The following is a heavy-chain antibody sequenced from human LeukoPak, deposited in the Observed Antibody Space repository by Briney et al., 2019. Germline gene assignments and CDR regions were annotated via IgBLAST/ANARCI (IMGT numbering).Heavy chain of an antibody. V-gene: IGHV5-51*01. CDR3: ARPARASSGYWTY. CDR2: IYPGDSDT. Sequence: GESLKISCKGSGYSFTSYWIGWVRQMPGKGLEWMGIIYPGDSDTKYSPSLQGQVTISADKSISTAYLQWSSLKASDTAMYYCARPARASSGYWTYWGQGTLVTVSS. CDR1: GYSFTSYW. J-gene: IGHJ4*02. D-gene: IGHD3-22*01.